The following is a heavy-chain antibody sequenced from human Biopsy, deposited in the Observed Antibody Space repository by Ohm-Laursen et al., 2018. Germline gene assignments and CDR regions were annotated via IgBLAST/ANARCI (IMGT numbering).Heavy chain of an antibody. CDR1: GDSISSYY. Sequence: SQTLSLTCPVSGDSISSYYGSWIRQPPGKGLEWIGYVYYTGSTDYNPSLQSRVTISVDTSKNHFSLRLRSVTPADTAIYYCARDRGYYSDRTVPGYFDLWGRGTLVTVSS. D-gene: IGHD3-22*01. V-gene: IGHV4-59*01. CDR2: VYYTGST. J-gene: IGHJ2*01. CDR3: ARDRGYYSDRTVPGYFDL.